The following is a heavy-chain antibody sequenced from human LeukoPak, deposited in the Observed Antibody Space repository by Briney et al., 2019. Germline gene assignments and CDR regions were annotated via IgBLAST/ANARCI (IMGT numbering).Heavy chain of an antibody. V-gene: IGHV1-2*02. D-gene: IGHD2-2*01. CDR1: GYTFTGYY. J-gene: IGHJ6*02. CDR3: ARASSTRGNYYYGMDV. Sequence: ASVKVSCKASGYTFTGYYMHWVRQAPGQGLEWMGWINPNSGGTNYAQKFQGRVTMTRDTSISTAYMELRSLRSDDTAVYYCARASSTRGNYYYGMDVWGQGTTVTVSS. CDR2: INPNSGGT.